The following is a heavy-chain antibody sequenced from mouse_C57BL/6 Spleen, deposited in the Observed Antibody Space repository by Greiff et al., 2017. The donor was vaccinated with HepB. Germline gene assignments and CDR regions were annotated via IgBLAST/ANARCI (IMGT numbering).Heavy chain of an antibody. D-gene: IGHD1-1*01. V-gene: IGHV3-6*01. CDR1: GYSITSGYY. J-gene: IGHJ2*01. CDR3: ARIYYYYFDY. Sequence: EVKLQESGPCLVKPSQSLSLTCSVTGYSITSGYYWDWIRQFPGNKLEWMGYISYDGSNNYNPSLKNRISITRDTSKNQFFLKLNSVTTEDTATYYCARIYYYYFDYWGQGTTLTVSS. CDR2: ISYDGSN.